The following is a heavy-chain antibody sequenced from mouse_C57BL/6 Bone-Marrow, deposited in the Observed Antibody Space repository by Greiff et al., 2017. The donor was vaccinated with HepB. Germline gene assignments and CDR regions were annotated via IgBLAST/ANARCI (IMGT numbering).Heavy chain of an antibody. CDR1: GYTFTDYY. D-gene: IGHD1-2*01. Sequence: EVQLQQSGPELVKPGASVKISRKASGYTFTDYYMNWVKQSHGKSLEWIGDINPNNGGTSYNQKFKGKATLTVDKSSSTAYMELRSLTSEDSAVYYCARSITTDYFDYWGQGTTLTVSS. V-gene: IGHV1-26*01. CDR3: ARSITTDYFDY. CDR2: INPNNGGT. J-gene: IGHJ2*01.